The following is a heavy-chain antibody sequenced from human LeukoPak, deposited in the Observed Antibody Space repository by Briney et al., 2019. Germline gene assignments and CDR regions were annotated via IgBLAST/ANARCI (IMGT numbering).Heavy chain of an antibody. J-gene: IGHJ6*02. CDR2: MNPNSGNT. D-gene: IGHD4-17*01. Sequence: GASVKVSCKASGYTFTSYDINWVRQATGQGLEWMGWMNPNSGNTGYAQKFQGRVTMTRNTSISAAYMELSSLRSEDTAVYYCARGNTVDWQAYYYYGMDVWGQGTTVTVSS. CDR3: ARGNTVDWQAYYYYGMDV. CDR1: GYTFTSYD. V-gene: IGHV1-8*01.